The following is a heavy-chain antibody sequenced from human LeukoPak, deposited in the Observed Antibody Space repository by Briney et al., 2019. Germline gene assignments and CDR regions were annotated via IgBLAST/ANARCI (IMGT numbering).Heavy chain of an antibody. D-gene: IGHD2-15*01. CDR1: GYTFTSYA. Sequence: ASVKVSCKASGYTFTSYAMHWVRQAPGQRLEWMGWINAGNGNTKYSQKFQGRVTITRDTSASTAYMELSSLRSEDTAVYYCARDKSGSPFFDYWGQGTLVTVSS. CDR3: ARDKSGSPFFDY. V-gene: IGHV1-3*01. CDR2: INAGNGNT. J-gene: IGHJ4*02.